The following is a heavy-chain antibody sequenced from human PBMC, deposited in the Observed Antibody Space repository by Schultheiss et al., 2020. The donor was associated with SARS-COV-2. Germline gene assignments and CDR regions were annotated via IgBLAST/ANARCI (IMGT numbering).Heavy chain of an antibody. D-gene: IGHD2/OR15-2a*01. V-gene: IGHV3-11*04. CDR2: ISSSGSTI. J-gene: IGHJ6*02. CDR3: AREGLLGPYYYYGMDV. CDR1: GFTFSDYY. Sequence: GGSLRLSCAASGFTFSDYYMSWIRQAPGKGLEWVSYISSSGSTIYYADSVKGRFTISRDNSKNTLYLQMNSLRAEDTAVYYCAREGLLGPYYYYGMDVWGQGTTVTVSS.